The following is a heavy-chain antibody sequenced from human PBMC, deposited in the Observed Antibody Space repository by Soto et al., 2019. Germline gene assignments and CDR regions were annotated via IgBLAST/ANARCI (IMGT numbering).Heavy chain of an antibody. J-gene: IGHJ4*02. D-gene: IGHD3-22*01. CDR2: ISYDGSNK. CDR1: GFTFSSYG. CDR3: AKGRVYDSSGYYPFPADY. V-gene: IGHV3-30*18. Sequence: GGPLRLSCAASGFTFSSYGMHWVRQAPGKGLEWVAVISYDGSNKYYADSVKGRFTISRDNSKNTLYLQMNSLRAEDTAVYYCAKGRVYDSSGYYPFPADYWGQGTLVTVSP.